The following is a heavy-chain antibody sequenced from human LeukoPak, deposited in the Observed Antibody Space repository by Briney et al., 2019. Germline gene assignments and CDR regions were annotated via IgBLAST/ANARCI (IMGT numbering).Heavy chain of an antibody. CDR3: AREHGSYLYYFDY. J-gene: IGHJ4*02. D-gene: IGHD1-26*01. CDR2: IIPIFGTA. Sequence: GASVKVSCKASGYTFTSYAMNWVRQAPGQGLEWMGGIIPIFGTANYAQKFQGRVTITADESTSTAYMELSSLRSEDTAVYYCAREHGSYLYYFDYWGQGTLVTVSS. CDR1: GYTFTSYA. V-gene: IGHV1-69*13.